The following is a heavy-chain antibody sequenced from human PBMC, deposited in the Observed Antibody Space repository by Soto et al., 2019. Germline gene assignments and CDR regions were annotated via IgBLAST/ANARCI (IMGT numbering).Heavy chain of an antibody. J-gene: IGHJ4*02. D-gene: IGHD2-2*01. CDR1: GFTFTAYD. CDR2: ISPSGDTT. V-gene: IGHV3-23*01. CDR3: AKDRDYPRDQFHY. Sequence: LRLSCATSGFTFTAYDLTWVRQAPGKGLDWVSGISPSGDTTYYADSVRGRFTISRDNSKNTVFLHMDSLRAEDTAVYYCAKDRDYPRDQFHYWGQGTLVTVSS.